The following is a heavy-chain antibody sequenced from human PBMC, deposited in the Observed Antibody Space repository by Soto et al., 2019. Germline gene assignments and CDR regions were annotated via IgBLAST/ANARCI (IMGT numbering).Heavy chain of an antibody. CDR1: GYTFTSYG. J-gene: IGHJ6*03. Sequence: QVQLVQSGAEVKKPGASVKVSCKASGYTFTSYGISWVRQAPGQGLEWMGWISAYNGNTNYAQKLQGRVTMTTDTSTSTADMELRSLGSDDTAVYYCARQVIAAAGKGYYYYYMDVWGKGTTVTVSS. CDR3: ARQVIAAAGKGYYYYYMDV. D-gene: IGHD6-13*01. CDR2: ISAYNGNT. V-gene: IGHV1-18*01.